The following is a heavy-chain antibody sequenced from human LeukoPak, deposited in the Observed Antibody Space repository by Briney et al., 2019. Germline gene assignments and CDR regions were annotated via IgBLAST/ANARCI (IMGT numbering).Heavy chain of an antibody. J-gene: IGHJ4*02. CDR2: ISYDGSNK. Sequence: PGGSLRLSCAASGFTFSSYAMHWVRQAPGKGLEWVAVISYDGSNKYYADSVKGQFTISRDNSKNTLYLQMNSLRAEDTAVYYCARNPTFDYWGQGTLVTVSS. CDR3: ARNPTFDY. V-gene: IGHV3-30-3*01. CDR1: GFTFSSYA.